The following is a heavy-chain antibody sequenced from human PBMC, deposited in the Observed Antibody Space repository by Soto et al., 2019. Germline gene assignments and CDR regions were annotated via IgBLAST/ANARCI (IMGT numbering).Heavy chain of an antibody. J-gene: IGHJ6*02. CDR3: ARKKGAGTEYYYYGMDV. Sequence: SETLSLTCAVSGYSISSGYYWGWIRQPPGKGLEWIGSIYRSGSTYYNPSLKSRVTISVDTSKNQFSLKLSSVTAADTAVYYCARKKGAGTEYYYYGMDVWGQGTTVTVSS. D-gene: IGHD6-19*01. V-gene: IGHV4-38-2*01. CDR2: IYRSGST. CDR1: GYSISSGYY.